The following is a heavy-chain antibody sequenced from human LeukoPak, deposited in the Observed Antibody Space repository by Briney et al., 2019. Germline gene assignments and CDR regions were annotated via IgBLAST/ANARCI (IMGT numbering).Heavy chain of an antibody. D-gene: IGHD6-19*01. CDR2: IYTSGST. CDR3: ARGVRVSGWFSGNTYNWFDP. CDR1: GGSISSYY. Sequence: SETLSLTCTVSGGSISSYYWSWIRQPAGKGLEWIGRIYTSGSTNYNPSLKSRVTMSVDTSKNQFSLKLSSVTAADTAVYYCARGVRVSGWFSGNTYNWFDPWGQGTLVTVSS. J-gene: IGHJ5*02. V-gene: IGHV4-4*07.